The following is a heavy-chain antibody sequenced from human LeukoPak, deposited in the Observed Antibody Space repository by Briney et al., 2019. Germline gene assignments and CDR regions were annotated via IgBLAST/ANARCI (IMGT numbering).Heavy chain of an antibody. CDR2: ISYDGSNK. D-gene: IGHD3-16*01. J-gene: IGHJ4*02. V-gene: IGHV3-30-3*01. CDR3: ARGQRLDYLDY. CDR1: GFTFSSYA. Sequence: PGGSLRLSCAASGFTFSSYAMHWVRQAPGKGLEWVAVISYDGSNKYYADSVKGRFTISRDNSKNTLYLQMNSLRAEDTAVYYCARGQRLDYLDYWGQGTLVTVSS.